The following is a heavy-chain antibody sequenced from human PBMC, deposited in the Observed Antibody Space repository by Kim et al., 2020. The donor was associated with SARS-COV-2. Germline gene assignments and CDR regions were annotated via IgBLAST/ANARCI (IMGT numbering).Heavy chain of an antibody. CDR1: GGSFSGYY. CDR2: INHSGSN. J-gene: IGHJ4*02. Sequence: SETLSLTCAVYGGSFSGYYWSWIRQPPGKGLEWIGEINHSGSNNYNPSLKSRVTISVDTSKNQFSLKLSSVTAADTAVYYCARDHYYDSSGYYFDYWGQGTLVTVSS. CDR3: ARDHYYDSSGYYFDY. D-gene: IGHD3-22*01. V-gene: IGHV4-34*01.